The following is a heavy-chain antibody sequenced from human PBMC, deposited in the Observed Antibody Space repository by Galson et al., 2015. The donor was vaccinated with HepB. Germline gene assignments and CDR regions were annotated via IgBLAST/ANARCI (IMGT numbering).Heavy chain of an antibody. CDR3: ARRPSRGYSSGWYSYWYFDL. CDR1: GVSINSYY. Sequence: LSLTCTVSGVSINSYYWSWIRQPPGKGLEWIGYIYYTGSTNYNPSLKSRVTISVDTSKNQLSLKLSSVTAADTAVYYCARRPSRGYSSGWYSYWYFDLWGRGTLVTVSS. CDR2: IYYTGST. D-gene: IGHD6-19*01. J-gene: IGHJ2*01. V-gene: IGHV4-59*01.